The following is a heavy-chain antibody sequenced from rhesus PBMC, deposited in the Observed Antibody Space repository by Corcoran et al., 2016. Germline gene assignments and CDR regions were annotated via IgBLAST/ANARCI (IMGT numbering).Heavy chain of an antibody. CDR2: ISCCRGTP. V-gene: IGHV4-65*01. D-gene: IGHD6-13*01. Sequence: QVQLQESGPGLGKPSETLSLTCAVSGGSISSSNWRSWIRQPPGKGREWIGDISCCRGTPSSNPSPKSRGTISTAPSKNQLSLKLSSVTAADTAVYYCARDRVAAGTPYYGLDSWGQGVVVTVSS. CDR1: GGSISSSNW. CDR3: ARDRVAAGTPYYGLDS. J-gene: IGHJ6*01.